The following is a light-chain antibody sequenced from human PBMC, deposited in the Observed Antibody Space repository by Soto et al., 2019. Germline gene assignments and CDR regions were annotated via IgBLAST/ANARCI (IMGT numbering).Light chain of an antibody. Sequence: QSALTQPASVSGSPGQSVSISCTGTSGDVGGHDYVSWYQQYPGKAPTLMIYDVSNRPSGVSDRFSGSKSGNTASLTISGLQTEDEADYYCCSYAGSSSDVFGTGTKVTVL. CDR1: SGDVGGHDY. CDR3: CSYAGSSSDV. V-gene: IGLV2-14*03. J-gene: IGLJ1*01. CDR2: DVS.